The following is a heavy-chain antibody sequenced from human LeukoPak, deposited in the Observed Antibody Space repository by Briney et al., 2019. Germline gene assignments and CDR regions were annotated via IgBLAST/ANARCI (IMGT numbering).Heavy chain of an antibody. CDR3: ARAVALYFDY. J-gene: IGHJ4*02. V-gene: IGHV4-59*01. CDR1: GGSISSYY. CDR2: TYYSGST. D-gene: IGHD6-19*01. Sequence: PSETLSLTCNVSGGSISSYYWSWIRQPPGKGLEWIGYTYYSGSTNYNPSLKSRVTISLDTSKNQFSLKLSSVTAADTAVYYCARAVALYFDYWGQGTLVTVSS.